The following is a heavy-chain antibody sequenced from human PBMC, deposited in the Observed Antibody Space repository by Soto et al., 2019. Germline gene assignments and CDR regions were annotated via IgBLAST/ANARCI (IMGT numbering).Heavy chain of an antibody. Sequence: GGSLRLSCAASGFTFSSYAMSWVRQAPGKGLEWVSAISGSGGSTYYADSVKGRFTISRDNSKNTLYLQMNSLRAEDTAVYYCAKYGGPRGITIFGVAPVVYWGQGTLVTVSS. V-gene: IGHV3-23*01. D-gene: IGHD3-3*01. CDR1: GFTFSSYA. J-gene: IGHJ4*02. CDR2: ISGSGGST. CDR3: AKYGGPRGITIFGVAPVVY.